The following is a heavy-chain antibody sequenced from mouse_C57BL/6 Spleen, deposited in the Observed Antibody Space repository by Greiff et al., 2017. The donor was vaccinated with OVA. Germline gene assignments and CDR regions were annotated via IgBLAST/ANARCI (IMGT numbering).Heavy chain of an antibody. D-gene: IGHD1-1*01. CDR1: GYAFTNYL. V-gene: IGHV1-54*01. Sequence: QVQLQQSGAELVRPGTSVKVSCKASGYAFTNYLIEWVKQRPGQGLEWIGVINPGSGGTNYNEKFKGKATLTADKSSSTAYMQLSSLTSEDSAVYFWARSNYYGSSYWYFDVWGTGTTVTVSS. CDR3: ARSNYYGSSYWYFDV. J-gene: IGHJ1*03. CDR2: INPGSGGT.